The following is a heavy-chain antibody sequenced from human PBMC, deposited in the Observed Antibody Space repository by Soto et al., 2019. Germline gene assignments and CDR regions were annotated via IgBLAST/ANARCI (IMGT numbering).Heavy chain of an antibody. J-gene: IGHJ4*02. CDR1: GFTFSSYA. Sequence: GGSLRLSCSASGFTFSSYAMHWVRQAPGKGLEYVSAISSNGGSTYYADSVKGRFTISRDNSKNTLYLQMSSLRAEDTAVYYCVKAACSGGSCYPYYFDYWGQGTLVTVSS. D-gene: IGHD2-15*01. CDR3: VKAACSGGSCYPYYFDY. V-gene: IGHV3-64D*08. CDR2: ISSNGGST.